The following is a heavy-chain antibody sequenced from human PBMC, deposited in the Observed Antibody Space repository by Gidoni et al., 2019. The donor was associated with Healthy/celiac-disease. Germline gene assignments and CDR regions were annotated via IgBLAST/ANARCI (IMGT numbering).Heavy chain of an antibody. CDR2: IYDSGST. CDR3: ARHYGSGSYLNAFDI. J-gene: IGHJ3*02. V-gene: IGHV4-31*03. CDR1: GASITSGGYY. D-gene: IGHD3-10*01. Sequence: QVQLQESGPGLVTPSQTLSLTCTVPGASITSGGYYWSWIRQHPGKGLEWIGYIYDSGSTYYNPSLKSRVTISVDTSKNQFSLKLSSVTAADTAVYYCARHYGSGSYLNAFDIWGQGTMVTVSS.